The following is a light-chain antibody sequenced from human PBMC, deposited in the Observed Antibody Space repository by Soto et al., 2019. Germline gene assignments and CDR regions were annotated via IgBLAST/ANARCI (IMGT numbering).Light chain of an antibody. CDR3: AVWDDNLRGL. J-gene: IGLJ2*01. Sequence: QLVLTQPPSASGTPGQRVTISCSGSSSNIGSNFVYWYQQFPGTAPKLLIYRNNQRPSGVPDRFSGSKSGTSASLAISGLQSEDEADYYCAVWDDNLRGLFGGGTKLTVL. CDR2: RNN. V-gene: IGLV1-47*01. CDR1: SSNIGSNF.